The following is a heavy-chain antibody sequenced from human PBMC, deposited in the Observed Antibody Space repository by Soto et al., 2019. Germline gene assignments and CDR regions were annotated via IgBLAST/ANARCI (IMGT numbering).Heavy chain of an antibody. Sequence: SETLSLTSTVYDGYFRGYDWSWIRQSPEKGLEWIGDINHTGSTNYNPSLKSRLAISVDRSKNQFTLQLTSVTVADTAVYYCATSYGNAWYTYWGQGTQVTVSS. J-gene: IGHJ4*02. CDR2: INHTGST. CDR3: ATSYGNAWYTY. V-gene: IGHV4-34*01. CDR1: DGYFRGYD. D-gene: IGHD6-13*01.